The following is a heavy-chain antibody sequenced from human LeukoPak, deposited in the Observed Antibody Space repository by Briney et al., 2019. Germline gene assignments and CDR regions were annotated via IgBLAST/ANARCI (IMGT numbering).Heavy chain of an antibody. J-gene: IGHJ6*03. CDR3: ARVGGGYLPEALSYYYYYMDV. CDR2: IYHSGST. Sequence: KPSETLSLTCTVSGYSISSGYYWGWIRQPPGKGLEWIGSIYHSGSTYYNPSLKSRVTISVDTSKNQFSLKLSSVTAADTAVYYCARVGGGYLPEALSYYYYYMDVWGKGTTVTVSS. CDR1: GYSISSGYY. V-gene: IGHV4-38-2*02. D-gene: IGHD3-22*01.